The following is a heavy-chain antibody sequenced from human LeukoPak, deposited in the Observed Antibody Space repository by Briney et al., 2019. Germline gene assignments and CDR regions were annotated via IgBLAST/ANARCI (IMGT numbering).Heavy chain of an antibody. CDR3: ARDVRDYYGSRRMDV. D-gene: IGHD3-10*01. V-gene: IGHV3-21*01. CDR2: INSSSSYI. Sequence: GGSLRLSCAASGFTFSSYSMNWVRQAPGEGLEWVSSINSSSSYIYYADSVKGRFTISRDNAKHSLYLQMNSLRAEDTAVYYCARDVRDYYGSRRMDVWGKGTTVTVSS. J-gene: IGHJ6*03. CDR1: GFTFSSYS.